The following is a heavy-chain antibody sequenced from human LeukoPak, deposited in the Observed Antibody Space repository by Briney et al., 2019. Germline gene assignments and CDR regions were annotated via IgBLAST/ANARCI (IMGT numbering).Heavy chain of an antibody. CDR2: IYPGDSDT. CDR3: ARLLLWFGEFIWDAFDI. D-gene: IGHD3-10*01. Sequence: GESLKISCKGSGYSFTSYWIGWVRQMPGKGLEWMGIIYPGDSDTRYSPSFQGQVTISADKSISTAYLQWSSLKASDTAMYYCARLLLWFGEFIWDAFDIWGQGTMVAVSS. J-gene: IGHJ3*02. CDR1: GYSFTSYW. V-gene: IGHV5-51*01.